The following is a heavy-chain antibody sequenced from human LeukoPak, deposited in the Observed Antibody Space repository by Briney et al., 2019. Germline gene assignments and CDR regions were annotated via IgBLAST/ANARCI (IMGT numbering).Heavy chain of an antibody. CDR3: ARYGSVSHPPDY. Sequence: GGSLRLSCAASGFTFSDYYMSWIRQAPGKGLEWVSYISSSSSYTNYADSVKGRFTISRDNAKNSLYLQMNSLRAEDTAVYYCARYGSVSHPPDYWGQGTLVTVSS. V-gene: IGHV3-11*06. CDR2: ISSSSSYT. CDR1: GFTFSDYY. D-gene: IGHD6-25*01. J-gene: IGHJ4*02.